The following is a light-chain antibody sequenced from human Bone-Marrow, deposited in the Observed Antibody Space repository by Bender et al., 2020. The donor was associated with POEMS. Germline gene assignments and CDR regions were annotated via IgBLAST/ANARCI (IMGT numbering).Light chain of an antibody. CDR1: SSNTGSGYD. CDR3: SSYTSSSTPHYV. V-gene: IGLV1-40*01. CDR2: GYN. J-gene: IGLJ1*01. Sequence: QSVLTQPPSVSGAPGQRVTISCTGSSSNTGSGYDINWYQHLPGTAPKLLIYGYNNRPSGVPDRFSVSKSGTSASLAITGLQAEDEGDYYCSSYTSSSTPHYVFGTGTKVTVL.